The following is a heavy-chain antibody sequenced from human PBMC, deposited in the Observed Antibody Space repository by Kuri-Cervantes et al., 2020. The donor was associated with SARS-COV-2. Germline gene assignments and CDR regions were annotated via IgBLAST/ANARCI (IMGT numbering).Heavy chain of an antibody. CDR3: AREEGQWLVSYYSCYMDG. CDR2: IIPIFGTA. V-gene: IGHV1-69*13. D-gene: IGHD6-19*01. Sequence: SSVKVSCKASGGTFSSYAISWVRQAPGQGLEWMGGIIPIFGTANYAQKFQGRATITADESTSTAYMELSSLRSEDTAVYYCAREEGQWLVSYYSCYMDGWGKGTLVTVSS. CDR1: GGTFSSYA. J-gene: IGHJ6*03.